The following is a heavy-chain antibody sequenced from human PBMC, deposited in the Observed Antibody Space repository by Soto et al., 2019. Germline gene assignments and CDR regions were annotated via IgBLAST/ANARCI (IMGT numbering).Heavy chain of an antibody. Sequence: SETLSLTCAVYGGSFSSYYWSWIRQPPGKGLEWIGVINHSGSTNYDPSLKSRVTISIDTSKNQVSLTLSSVTAADTAVYYCARGEPRFMEWLLLSEYFDPWGQGALVTVSS. J-gene: IGHJ5*02. V-gene: IGHV4-34*01. D-gene: IGHD3-3*01. CDR2: INHSGST. CDR1: GGSFSSYY. CDR3: ARGEPRFMEWLLLSEYFDP.